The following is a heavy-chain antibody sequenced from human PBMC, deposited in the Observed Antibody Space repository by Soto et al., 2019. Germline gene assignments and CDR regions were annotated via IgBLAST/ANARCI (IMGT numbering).Heavy chain of an antibody. J-gene: IGHJ5*02. Sequence: GGSLRLSCAASGFTFDDYAMHWVRQAPGKGLEWVSGISWNSGSIGYADSVKGRFTISRDNAKNSLYLQMNSLRAEDTALYYCAKDIGGGNGDLPTWGQGTLVTVSS. CDR2: ISWNSGSI. V-gene: IGHV3-9*01. D-gene: IGHD4-17*01. CDR1: GFTFDDYA. CDR3: AKDIGGGNGDLPT.